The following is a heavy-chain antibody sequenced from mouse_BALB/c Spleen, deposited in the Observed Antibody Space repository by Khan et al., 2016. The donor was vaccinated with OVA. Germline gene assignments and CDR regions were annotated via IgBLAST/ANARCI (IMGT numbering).Heavy chain of an antibody. CDR2: ISNGGGST. Sequence: EVELVESGGGLVQPGGSLKLSCATTGFTFSDYFMYWVRQTPEKRLEWVAYISNGGGSTYYPDTVKGRFTISRDNAKNTLYLQMSRLKSEDTAICYCARGTTVGAFDYWGQGTTLTVSS. V-gene: IGHV5-12*02. J-gene: IGHJ2*01. CDR3: ARGTTVGAFDY. CDR1: GFTFSDYF. D-gene: IGHD1-1*01.